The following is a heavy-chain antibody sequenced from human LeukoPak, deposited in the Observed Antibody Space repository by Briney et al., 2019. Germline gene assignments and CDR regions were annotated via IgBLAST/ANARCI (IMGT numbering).Heavy chain of an antibody. J-gene: IGHJ6*03. CDR3: ARVFMYYYYYYYMDV. V-gene: IGHV1-18*01. CDR2: ISAYNGNT. CDR1: GYTFTSYG. Sequence: ASVKVSCKASGYTFTSYGISWVRQAPGQGLEWMGWISAYNGNTDYAQKLQGRVTMTTDTSTSTAYMELRSLRSDDTAVYYCARVFMYYYYYYYMDVWGKGTTVTVSS.